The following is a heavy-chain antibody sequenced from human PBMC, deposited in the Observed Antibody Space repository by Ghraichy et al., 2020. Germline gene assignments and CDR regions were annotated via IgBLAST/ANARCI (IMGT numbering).Heavy chain of an antibody. J-gene: IGHJ4*02. D-gene: IGHD6-19*01. CDR1: GFAFSNFG. CDR3: AKAYSAGWYYFDF. V-gene: IGHV3-23*01. Sequence: GESLNISCAASGFAFSNFGMSWVRQAPGKGLQWVSAISGSGDSTNYADSVRGRFTISRDNSKNTLYLQMNSLRAEDTAVYYCAKAYSAGWYYFDFWGQGTLVTVSS. CDR2: ISGSGDST.